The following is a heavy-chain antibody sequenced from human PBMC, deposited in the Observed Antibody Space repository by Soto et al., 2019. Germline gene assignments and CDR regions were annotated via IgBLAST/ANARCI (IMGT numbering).Heavy chain of an antibody. CDR2: IWYDGSKK. J-gene: IGHJ6*02. D-gene: IGHD5-18*01. V-gene: IGHV3-33*01. CDR1: GFTFSTYG. Sequence: QVQLVESGGGVVQPGRSLRLSCAASGFTFSTYGMHWVRQAPGMGLQWVALIWYDGSKKYYADSVVSRFTISRDDSKNKLYLEMSSVRGDDTAVYSCASATASTDSRVGYYYYYGMDVWGRGTTVTVS. CDR3: ASATASTDSRVGYYYYYGMDV.